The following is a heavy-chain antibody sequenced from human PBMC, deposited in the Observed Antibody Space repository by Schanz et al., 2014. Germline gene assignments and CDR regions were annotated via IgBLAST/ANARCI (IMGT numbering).Heavy chain of an antibody. CDR2: ITGSGAT. D-gene: IGHD3-9*01. Sequence: EVQLVESGGGLVQPGRSLRLSCAASGFTFSNHGMHWVRQAPGKGLEWVSIITGSGATYYADSVKGRFTISRDNSKNTLYLQMNSLSAEDTAVYYCAKRNHDMQSLPLDYWGQGTLVIVSS. J-gene: IGHJ4*02. CDR1: GFTFSNHG. CDR3: AKRNHDMQSLPLDY. V-gene: IGHV3-23*04.